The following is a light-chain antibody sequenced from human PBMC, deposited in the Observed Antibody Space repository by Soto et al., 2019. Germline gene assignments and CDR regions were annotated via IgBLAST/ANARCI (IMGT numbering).Light chain of an antibody. CDR2: GAS. J-gene: IGKJ2*01. V-gene: IGKV3-20*01. CDR3: QQYGSSMYT. Sequence: IVLTQSPGTLSLSPGERATLSCRASQSVSSSFLAWYQQKPGQAPRLLIYGASSRATGIPDRFSGSASGTDFTLTISRLEPEDFAMYYCQQYGSSMYTFVQGTKLEI. CDR1: QSVSSSF.